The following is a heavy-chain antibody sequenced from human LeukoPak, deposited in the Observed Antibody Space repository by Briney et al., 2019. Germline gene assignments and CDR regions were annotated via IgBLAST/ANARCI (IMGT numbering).Heavy chain of an antibody. CDR2: INPNSGGT. J-gene: IGHJ3*02. CDR1: GYTFTGYY. CDR3: ARDRGRISGSYDAFDI. Sequence: ASVKVSCKASGYTFTGYYMHWVRQAPGQGLEWMGWINPNSGGTNYAQKFQGRVTMTRDTSISTAYMELSRLRSDDTAVYYCARDRGRISGSYDAFDIWGQGTMVTVSS. V-gene: IGHV1-2*02. D-gene: IGHD3-10*01.